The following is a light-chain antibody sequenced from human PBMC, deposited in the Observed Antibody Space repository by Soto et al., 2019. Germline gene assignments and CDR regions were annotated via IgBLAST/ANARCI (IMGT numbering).Light chain of an antibody. V-gene: IGKV3-20*01. J-gene: IGKJ4*01. CDR2: GAS. CDR3: QQYGSSPSLT. CDR1: QSVSSSY. Sequence: DIVLTQSPATLSLSPGERATLSCRASQSVSSSYLAWYQQKPGQAPRLLIYGASSRATGIPDRFSGSGSGTDFTLTISRLETEDFAVYYCQQYGSSPSLTFGGGTKVDIK.